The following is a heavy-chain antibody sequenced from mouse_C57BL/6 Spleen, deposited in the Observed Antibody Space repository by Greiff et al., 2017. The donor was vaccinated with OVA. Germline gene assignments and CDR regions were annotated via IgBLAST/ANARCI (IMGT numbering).Heavy chain of an antibody. V-gene: IGHV5-9-1*02. CDR2: ISSGGDYI. CDR1: GFTFSSYA. CDR3: TRDNYYGSSPYAMDY. Sequence: EVQLVESGEGLVKPGGSLKLSCAASGFTFSSYAMSWVRQTPEKRLEWVAYISSGGDYIYYADNVKGRFTISRDNARNTLYLQMSSLKSEDTAMYYCTRDNYYGSSPYAMDYWGQGTSVTVSS. D-gene: IGHD1-1*01. J-gene: IGHJ4*01.